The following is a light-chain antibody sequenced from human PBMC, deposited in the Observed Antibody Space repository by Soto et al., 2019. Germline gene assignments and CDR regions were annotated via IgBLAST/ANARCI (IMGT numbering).Light chain of an antibody. CDR3: QQYNDYPLT. CDR2: KAS. J-gene: IGKJ4*01. CDR1: QSIRSG. V-gene: IGKV1-5*03. Sequence: DIQMTQSPSTLCASVGDRVTITCRASQSIRSGLAWYQQKPGKAPKLLMYKASNLESGVPSRFSGSGSGTEFTLTISSLQPDDFSTYHCQQYNDYPLTFGGGTKVEIK.